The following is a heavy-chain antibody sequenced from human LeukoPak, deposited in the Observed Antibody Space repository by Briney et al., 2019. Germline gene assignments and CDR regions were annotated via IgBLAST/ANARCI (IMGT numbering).Heavy chain of an antibody. V-gene: IGHV4-34*01. Sequence: PSETLSLTCAVYGGSFSGYYWSWIRQPPGKGLEWIWEINHSGITNYNPSLKSRVTISVDTSKNQFSLQLSSVTAADTAVYYCAGARGFGAAPVATLQAKGGSYGMDGLVKGATVGVCS. J-gene: IGHJ6*04. CDR3: AGARGFGAAPVATLQAKGGSYGMDG. CDR1: GGSFSGYY. CDR2: INHSGIT. D-gene: IGHD2-2*01.